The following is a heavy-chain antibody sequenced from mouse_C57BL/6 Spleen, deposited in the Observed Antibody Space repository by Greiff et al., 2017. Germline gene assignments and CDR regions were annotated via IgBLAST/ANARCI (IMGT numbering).Heavy chain of an antibody. Sequence: QVQLQQPGAELVRPGSSVKLSCKASGYTFTSYWMDWVKQRPGQGLEWIGNIYPSDSETHYNPKFKDKATLSVDKSSSTADMQLSSLTSEDSAVYYCAREGGTGAFAYWGQGTLVTVSA. CDR1: GYTFTSYW. CDR3: AREGGTGAFAY. CDR2: IYPSDSET. D-gene: IGHD4-1*01. J-gene: IGHJ3*01. V-gene: IGHV1-61*01.